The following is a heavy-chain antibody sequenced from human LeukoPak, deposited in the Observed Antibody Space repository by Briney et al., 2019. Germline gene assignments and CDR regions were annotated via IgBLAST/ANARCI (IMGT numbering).Heavy chain of an antibody. V-gene: IGHV4-4*07. CDR2: IYTSGST. CDR1: GGSISSYY. CDR3: AIRDSYDILTGHFVY. J-gene: IGHJ4*02. Sequence: LETLSLTCTVSGGSISSYYWSWIRQPAGEGLEWIGRIYTSGSTTSNPPLKSRVTMSVDTSKNQFSLKLSSVTAADTAVYYCAIRDSYDILTGHFVYCGQGTLVTVSS. D-gene: IGHD3-9*01.